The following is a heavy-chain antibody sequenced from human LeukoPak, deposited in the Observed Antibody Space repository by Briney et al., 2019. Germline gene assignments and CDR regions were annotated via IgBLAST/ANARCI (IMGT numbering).Heavy chain of an antibody. D-gene: IGHD6-13*01. J-gene: IGHJ3*02. CDR2: INHSGST. Sequence: SETLSLTCAVYGGSFSGYYWSWIRQPPGKGLEWIGEINHSGSTNYNPSLKSRVTISVDTSKNQFSLKLSSVTAADTAVYYCARARSSSWYDAFDIWGQGTMVTVSS. CDR3: ARARSSSWYDAFDI. CDR1: GGSFSGYY. V-gene: IGHV4-34*01.